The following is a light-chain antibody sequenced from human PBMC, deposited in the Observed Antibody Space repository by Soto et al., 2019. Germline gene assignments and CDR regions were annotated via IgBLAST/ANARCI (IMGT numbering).Light chain of an antibody. CDR3: VSYTSSTTYV. CDR2: DVA. CDR1: SSDVGGSNF. J-gene: IGLJ1*01. V-gene: IGLV2-14*03. Sequence: SVLTQPASVSDSPGQSITSACTGTSSDVGGSNFVSWYQQHPGKPPKLIIYDVANRPSGVSNRFSGSKSGSTASLIISRLQTEDEADYYCVSYTSSTTYVFGTGTKVTVL.